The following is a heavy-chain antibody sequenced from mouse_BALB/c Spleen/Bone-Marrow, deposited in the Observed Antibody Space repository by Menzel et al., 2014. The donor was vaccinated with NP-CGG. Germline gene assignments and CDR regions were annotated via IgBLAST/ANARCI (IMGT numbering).Heavy chain of an antibody. CDR2: INPSNGGT. J-gene: IGHJ1*01. CDR3: TRSYYGNYFDV. Sequence: QVQLQQSGAELVKPGASVKLSCKASGYTFTSYYMYWVKQRPGQGLEWIGEINPSNGGTNFNEKFKSKATLTVDNSSSTAYMQLSSLTSEDSAVYYCTRSYYGNYFDVWGAGTTVTVSS. D-gene: IGHD2-1*01. V-gene: IGHV1S81*02. CDR1: GYTFTSYY.